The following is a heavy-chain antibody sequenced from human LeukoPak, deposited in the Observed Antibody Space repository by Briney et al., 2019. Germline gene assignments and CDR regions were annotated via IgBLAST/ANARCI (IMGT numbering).Heavy chain of an antibody. CDR3: ARDRVFLGYSYGSGYFDY. J-gene: IGHJ4*02. Sequence: GASVKVSCKASGGTFSSYTITWVRQAPGQGLEWMGGIIPIFGSANYAQKFQGRVTITADESTSTAYMELSSLRSEDTAVYYCARDRVFLGYSYGSGYFDYWGQGTLVTVSS. CDR2: IIPIFGSA. CDR1: GGTFSSYT. D-gene: IGHD5-18*01. V-gene: IGHV1-69*13.